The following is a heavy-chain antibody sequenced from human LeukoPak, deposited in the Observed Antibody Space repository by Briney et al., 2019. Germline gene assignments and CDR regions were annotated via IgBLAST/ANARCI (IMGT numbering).Heavy chain of an antibody. CDR2: IYPGDSDT. D-gene: IGHD5-18*01. Sequence: GESLKISCKGSGYSFTSHWIGWVRQMPGKGLEWMGIIYPGDSDTNYSPSFQGHVTTSADKSISTAYLQWSSLKASDTAMYYCARNVDTAPDYWGQGTLVTVSS. CDR3: ARNVDTAPDY. CDR1: GYSFTSHW. V-gene: IGHV5-51*01. J-gene: IGHJ4*02.